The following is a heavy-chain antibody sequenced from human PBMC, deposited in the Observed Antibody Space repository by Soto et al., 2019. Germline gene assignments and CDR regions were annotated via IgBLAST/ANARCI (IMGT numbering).Heavy chain of an antibody. J-gene: IGHJ6*03. CDR2: ISGSGGST. CDR3: SKTGYSSSWYIYYYMDV. D-gene: IGHD6-13*01. Sequence: GSLRLSWAASGFTFISYAMSLVREAPGKGLEWVSAISGSGGSTYYADSVKGRFTISRDNSKNTLYLQMNSLRAEDTAVYYCSKTGYSSSWYIYYYMDVWGKGTTVTVS. CDR1: GFTFISYA. V-gene: IGHV3-23*01.